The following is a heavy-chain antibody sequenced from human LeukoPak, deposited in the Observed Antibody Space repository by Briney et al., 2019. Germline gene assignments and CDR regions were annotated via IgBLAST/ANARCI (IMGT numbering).Heavy chain of an antibody. Sequence: ASVKVSCKASGYTFTGYYMHWVRQAPGQGLEWMGWINPNSGGTNYAQKFQGRVTMTRDTSISTAYMELSSLRSEDTAVYYCARVLAAAGRTYYYYYYMDVWGKGTTVTVSS. CDR1: GYTFTGYY. D-gene: IGHD6-13*01. CDR2: INPNSGGT. CDR3: ARVLAAAGRTYYYYYYMDV. V-gene: IGHV1-2*02. J-gene: IGHJ6*03.